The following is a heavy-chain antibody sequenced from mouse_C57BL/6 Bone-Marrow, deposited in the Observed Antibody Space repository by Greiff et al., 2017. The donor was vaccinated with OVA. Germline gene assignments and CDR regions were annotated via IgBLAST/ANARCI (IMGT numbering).Heavy chain of an antibody. CDR3: ASSGYYFDY. CDR1: GYSFTGYY. CDR2: INPSTGGT. J-gene: IGHJ2*01. Sequence: VQLKESGPELVKPGASVKISCKASGYSFTGYYMNWVKQSPEKSLEWIGEINPSTGGTTYNQKFKGKATLTVDKSSSTAYMQLKSLTSEDSAVYYCASSGYYFDYWGKGTTLTVSS. V-gene: IGHV1-42*01. D-gene: IGHD4-1*01.